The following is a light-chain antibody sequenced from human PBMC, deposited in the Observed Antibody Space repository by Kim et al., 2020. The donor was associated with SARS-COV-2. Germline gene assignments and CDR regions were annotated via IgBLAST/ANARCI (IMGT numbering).Light chain of an antibody. V-gene: IGKV1-8*01. CDR1: QGISSY. J-gene: IGKJ4*01. CDR2: AAS. CDR3: QQYYSYPRN. Sequence: AIRMTQSPSSFSASTGDRVTITCRASQGISSYLAWYQQKPGKAPKLLIYAASTLQSGVPSRFSGSGSGTDFTLTISCLQSEDFATYYCQQYYSYPRNFGGGTKVDIK.